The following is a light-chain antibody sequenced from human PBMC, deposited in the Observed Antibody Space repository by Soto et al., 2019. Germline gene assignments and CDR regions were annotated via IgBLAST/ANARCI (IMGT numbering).Light chain of an antibody. V-gene: IGLV1-36*01. CDR1: TPNIGKNA. CDR2: HND. CDR3: AAWDDNLDGYV. J-gene: IGLJ1*01. Sequence: QSVLTQPPSVSGAPRQRVTISCSGSTPNIGKNAVNWYQQLPGKAPKLVIYHNDLLPSGVSDRFSGSKSGTSASPAISGLQSDDEADYYCAAWDDNLDGYVFGTGTKLTVL.